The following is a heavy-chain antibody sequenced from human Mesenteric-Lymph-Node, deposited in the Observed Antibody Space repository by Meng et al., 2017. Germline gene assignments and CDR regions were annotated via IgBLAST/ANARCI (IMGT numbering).Heavy chain of an antibody. D-gene: IGHD7-27*01. CDR2: MSPNSDNT. Sequence: QGQLVQLGAEVKKPGASVKVSRKASRYTFTSYDINWVRQATGQGLEWLGWMSPNSDNTGYAQKFQGRVTMTRNTSISTAYVELSSLRSEDTAVCYCARESPAANWDFDYWGQGTLVTVSS. CDR1: RYTFTSYD. J-gene: IGHJ4*02. CDR3: ARESPAANWDFDY. V-gene: IGHV1-8*01.